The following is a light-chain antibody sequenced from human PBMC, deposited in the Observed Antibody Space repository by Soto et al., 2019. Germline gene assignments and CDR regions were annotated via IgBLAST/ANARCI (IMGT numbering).Light chain of an antibody. CDR3: QQYGSSPVT. CDR2: NVF. V-gene: IGKV3-20*01. Sequence: EIVLTQSPGTLSLSPGERAILSSRASQRISDTNLAWYQQKPGQPPSLLIRNVFNRVTGNPDRFSGSGSGTDFTLTISRLEPEDFAVYYCQQYGSSPVTFGQGTKVEIK. CDR1: QRISDTN. J-gene: IGKJ1*01.